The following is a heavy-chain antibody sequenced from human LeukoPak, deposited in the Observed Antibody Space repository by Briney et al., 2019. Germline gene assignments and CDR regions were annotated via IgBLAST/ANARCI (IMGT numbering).Heavy chain of an antibody. D-gene: IGHD3-22*01. CDR2: IYYSGST. Sequence: SETLSLTCTVSGGSIGSSSYYWGWIRQPPGKGLEWIGSIYYSGSTYYNPSLKSRVTISLDTSKNQFSLKLSSVTAADTALYYCARDPGKFGDNFRPSGLDSWGQGTLVTVSS. J-gene: IGHJ4*02. CDR3: ARDPGKFGDNFRPSGLDS. V-gene: IGHV4-39*07. CDR1: GGSIGSSSYY.